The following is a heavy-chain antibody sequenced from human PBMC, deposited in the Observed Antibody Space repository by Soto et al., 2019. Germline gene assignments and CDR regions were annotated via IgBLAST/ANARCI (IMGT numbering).Heavy chain of an antibody. CDR3: AKNYIMKNYFED. J-gene: IGHJ4*02. CDR1: GLTFSSSA. Sequence: GGSLRLSCAASGLTFSSSAMSWVRQAPGKGLEWVSSISVGGGGTFYADSVKGRFTISRDNSKNTLFLQMNSLRAEDTAIYYCAKNYIMKNYFEDWGQGTRVTVSS. D-gene: IGHD3-10*01. V-gene: IGHV3-23*01. CDR2: ISVGGGGT.